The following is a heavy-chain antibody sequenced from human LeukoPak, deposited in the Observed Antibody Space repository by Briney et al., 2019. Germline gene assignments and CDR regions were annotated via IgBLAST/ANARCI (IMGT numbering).Heavy chain of an antibody. V-gene: IGHV3-48*02. CDR1: GFTFSSYS. CDR3: AREGIVVVPAAHSDFDY. J-gene: IGHJ4*02. Sequence: GGSLRLSCAASGFTFSSYSMNWVRQAPGKGLERVSYISSSSSTIYYADSVKGRFTISRDNAKNSLYLQMNSLRDEDTAVYYCAREGIVVVPAAHSDFDYWGQGTLVTVSS. D-gene: IGHD2-2*01. CDR2: ISSSSSTI.